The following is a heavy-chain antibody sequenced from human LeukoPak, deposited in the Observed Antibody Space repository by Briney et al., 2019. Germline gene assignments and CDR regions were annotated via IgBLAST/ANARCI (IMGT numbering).Heavy chain of an antibody. Sequence: GGSLRLPCAASGFTFSSYWMSWVRQAPGKGLEWVANIKQDGSEKYYVDSVKGRFTISRDNAKNSLYLQMNSPRAEDTAVYYCARDSRYYYYYYMDVWGKGTTVTVSS. CDR1: GFTFSSYW. J-gene: IGHJ6*03. V-gene: IGHV3-7*01. D-gene: IGHD2-2*01. CDR3: ARDSRYYYYYYMDV. CDR2: IKQDGSEK.